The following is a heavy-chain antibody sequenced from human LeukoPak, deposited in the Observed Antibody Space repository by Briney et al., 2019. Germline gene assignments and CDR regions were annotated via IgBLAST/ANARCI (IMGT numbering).Heavy chain of an antibody. V-gene: IGHV4-61*02. D-gene: IGHD3-10*01. J-gene: IGHJ4*02. CDR3: ARWAYYGSGSYYNPSDY. CDR1: GGSISSGSYY. CDR2: IYTSGST. Sequence: PSETLSLTSTVSGGSISSGSYYWSWIRQPAGKGLEWIGRIYTSGSTNYNPSLKSRVTISVDTSKNQFSLKPSSVTAADTAVYYCARWAYYGSGSYYNPSDYWGQGTLVTVSS.